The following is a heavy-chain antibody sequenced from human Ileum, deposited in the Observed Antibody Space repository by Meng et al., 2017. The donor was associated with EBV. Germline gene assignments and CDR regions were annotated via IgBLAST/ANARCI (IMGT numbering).Heavy chain of an antibody. V-gene: IGHV4-4*02. CDR3: ARSSPIVWGLDY. D-gene: IGHD3-16*01. J-gene: IGHJ4*02. CDR1: GCSVSGSDW. Sequence: QVQVQEWGPGLVKPSGTLSLTCAGSGCSVSGSDWGSWVRQPPGKGLEWIGEVYHDGATNYHPSLKSRVTISLDKSKNEVNLHLNSLTAADTAVYFCARSSPIVWGLDYWGQGTLVTVSS. CDR2: VYHDGAT.